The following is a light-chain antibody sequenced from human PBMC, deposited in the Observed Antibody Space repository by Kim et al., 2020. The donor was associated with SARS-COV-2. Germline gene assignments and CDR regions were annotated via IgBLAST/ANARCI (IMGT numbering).Light chain of an antibody. J-gene: IGLJ3*02. V-gene: IGLV2-14*03. CDR2: DVS. CDR3: SSHTTTSTWV. CDR1: SSDVGAYNY. Sequence: GQSITIACTCTSSDVGAYNYVSWYQHHPGKAPKLMIYDVSARPSGVSNRFSGSKSGNTASLTISGLQAEDESDYYCSSHTTTSTWVFGGGTQLTVL.